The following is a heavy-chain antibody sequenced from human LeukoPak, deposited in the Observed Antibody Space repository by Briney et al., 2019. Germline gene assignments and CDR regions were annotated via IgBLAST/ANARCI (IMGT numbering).Heavy chain of an antibody. V-gene: IGHV3-21*01. Sequence: PGGSLRLSCAASGSTFSSYSMNWVRQAPGKGLEWVSSISSSSSYIYYADSVKGRFTISRDNAKNSLYLQMNSLRAEDTAVYYCARQVQLERQFWFDPWGQGTLVTVSS. CDR2: ISSSSSYI. CDR1: GSTFSSYS. J-gene: IGHJ5*02. D-gene: IGHD1-1*01. CDR3: ARQVQLERQFWFDP.